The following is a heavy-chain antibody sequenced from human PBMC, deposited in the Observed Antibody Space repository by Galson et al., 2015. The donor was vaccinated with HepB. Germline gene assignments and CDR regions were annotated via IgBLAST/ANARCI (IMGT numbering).Heavy chain of an antibody. D-gene: IGHD3-9*01. CDR3: ARGPKYDSQTVHLYYGMDV. V-gene: IGHV3-23*01. J-gene: IGHJ6*02. CDR2: ISGGTNK. Sequence: SLRLSCAASGFTFSSYAMSWVRQAPGKGLEWVSSISGGTNKYYADSMKGRFTISRDNSKNTLYLQMDSLRVEDTAVYYCARGPKYDSQTVHLYYGMDVWGQGTLVTVSS. CDR1: GFTFSSYA.